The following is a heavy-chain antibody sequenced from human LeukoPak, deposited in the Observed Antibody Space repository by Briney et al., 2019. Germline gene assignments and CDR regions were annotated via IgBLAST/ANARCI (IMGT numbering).Heavy chain of an antibody. V-gene: IGHV3-21*01. CDR2: ISSSSSYI. CDR1: GFTFSSYS. CDR3: ARDRGRSSALDY. D-gene: IGHD6-6*01. J-gene: IGHJ4*02. Sequence: PGGSLRLSCAASGFTFSSYSMNWVRQAPGKGLEWVSSISSSSSYIYYADSVKGRFTISRDNAKNSLYLQMNSLRAEDTAVYYCARDRGRSSALDYWGQGTLVTVSS.